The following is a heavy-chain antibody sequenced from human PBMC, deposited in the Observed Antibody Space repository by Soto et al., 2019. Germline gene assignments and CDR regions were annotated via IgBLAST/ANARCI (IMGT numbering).Heavy chain of an antibody. D-gene: IGHD3-10*01. CDR1: GYILTGYS. CDR2: IDPNSGAT. J-gene: IGHJ6*02. V-gene: IGHV1-2*02. CDR3: ARGKGSSPNMELRFGMDV. Sequence: QVYLVQSGAEVRRPGASLKVSCTAFGYILTGYSLHWVRQAPGQGLEWMGWIDPNSGATNSAERFHGRVSMTRDTSTSPANRELSSLRSNDTAVYYCARGKGSSPNMELRFGMDVWGQGPRSASP.